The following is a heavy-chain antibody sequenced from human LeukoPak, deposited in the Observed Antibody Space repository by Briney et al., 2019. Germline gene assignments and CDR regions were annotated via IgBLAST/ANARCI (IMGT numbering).Heavy chain of an antibody. CDR1: GYTFTSYY. V-gene: IGHV1-46*01. D-gene: IGHD1-26*01. CDR2: INPSGGST. CDR3: ARVREYSGSYLGTDAFDI. Sequence: ASVKVSCKASGYTFTSYYMHWVRQAPGQGLEWMGIINPSGGSTSYAQKFQGRVTMTRDMSTSTVYMELSSLRSEDTAVHYCARVREYSGSYLGTDAFDIWGQGTMVTVSS. J-gene: IGHJ3*02.